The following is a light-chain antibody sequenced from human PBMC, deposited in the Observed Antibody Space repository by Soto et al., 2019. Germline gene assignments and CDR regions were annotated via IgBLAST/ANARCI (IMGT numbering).Light chain of an antibody. Sequence: EIVLTQSPATLSLSPGERATLSCRASQSVSNYLGWYQQKSGQAPRLLISDVSKRATGIPARFSGSGSATDFTLTISSLEPEDFTVYYCQHRVNWPTFGGGTKVEIK. J-gene: IGKJ4*01. V-gene: IGKV3-11*01. CDR2: DVS. CDR3: QHRVNWPT. CDR1: QSVSNY.